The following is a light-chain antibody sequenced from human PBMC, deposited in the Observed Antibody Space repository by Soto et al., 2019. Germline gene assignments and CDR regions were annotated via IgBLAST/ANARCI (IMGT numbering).Light chain of an antibody. J-gene: IGKJ1*01. V-gene: IGKV2-30*01. CDR1: QSLLNSDGNIF. CDR3: MQGTHWPVT. Sequence: DVVMTQSPLSLPVTLGQPASISCKSSQSLLNSDGNIFLNWFHQRPGQSPRRLIYKVSNRDSGVPDRFSGSGSGTDFTLKISRVEAEDVGVYYCMQGTHWPVTFGQGTKVDIK. CDR2: KVS.